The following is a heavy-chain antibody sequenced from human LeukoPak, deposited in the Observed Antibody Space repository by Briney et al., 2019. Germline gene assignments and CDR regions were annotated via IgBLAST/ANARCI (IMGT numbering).Heavy chain of an antibody. V-gene: IGHV3-23*01. CDR3: AKDPPVEMATITEDY. CDR2: ISGSGGST. J-gene: IGHJ4*02. D-gene: IGHD5-24*01. CDR1: GFTFSSYA. Sequence: GGSLRLSCAASGFTFSSYAMSWVRQAPGKGLEWVSAISGSGGSTYYADSVKGRFTISRDNSKNTLYLQTNSLRAEDTAVYYCAKDPPVEMATITEDYWGQGTLVTVSS.